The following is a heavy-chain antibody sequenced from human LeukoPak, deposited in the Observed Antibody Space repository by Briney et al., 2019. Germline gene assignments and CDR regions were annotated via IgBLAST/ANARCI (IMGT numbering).Heavy chain of an antibody. CDR2: INHSGIT. CDR3: ARVRFRGKDDY. J-gene: IGHJ4*02. V-gene: IGHV4-34*01. Sequence: SETLSLTCAVYGGSFSGYDWGWIRQPPGKGLEWIGEINHSGITNYNPSFESRVTISVDASKNQFSLKVTSMTAADTAVYYCARVRFRGKDDYWGQGILVTVSS. CDR1: GGSFSGYD. D-gene: IGHD4-23*01.